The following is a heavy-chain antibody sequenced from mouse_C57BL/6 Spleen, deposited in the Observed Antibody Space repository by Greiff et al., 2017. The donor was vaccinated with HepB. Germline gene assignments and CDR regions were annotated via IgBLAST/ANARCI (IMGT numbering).Heavy chain of an antibody. V-gene: IGHV5-17*01. J-gene: IGHJ2*01. Sequence: EVKLVESGGGLVKPGGSLKLSCAASGFTFSDYGMHWVRQAPEKGLEWVAYISSGSSTIYYADTVKGRFTISRDNAKNTLFLQMTSLRSEDTAMYYCARASTTALDYWGQGTTLTVSS. D-gene: IGHD1-2*01. CDR2: ISSGSSTI. CDR1: GFTFSDYG. CDR3: ARASTTALDY.